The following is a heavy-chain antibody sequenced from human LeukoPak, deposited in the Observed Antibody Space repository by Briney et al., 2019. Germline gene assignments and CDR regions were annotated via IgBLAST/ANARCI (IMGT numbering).Heavy chain of an antibody. CDR2: IKGDGIST. CDR1: GFDFSSNW. D-gene: IGHD3-10*01. V-gene: IGHV3-74*01. CDR3: AKGPYGSGSYWFDY. J-gene: IGHJ4*02. Sequence: GGSLRLSCAASGFDFSSNWMHWVRHAPGQGLVWVSRIKGDGISTNYADSVKGRFTISRDNAKNSLYLQMNSLRAEDTALYYCAKGPYGSGSYWFDYWGQGTLVTVSS.